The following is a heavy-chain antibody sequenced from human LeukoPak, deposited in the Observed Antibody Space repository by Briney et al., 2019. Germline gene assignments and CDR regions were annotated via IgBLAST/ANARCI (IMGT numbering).Heavy chain of an antibody. J-gene: IGHJ4*02. V-gene: IGHV3-21*06. CDR1: GFTFSSYS. CDR2: ISSSSSYI. D-gene: IGHD1-26*01. Sequence: PGGSLRLSCAASGFTFSSYSMNWVRQAPGKGLEWVSSISSSSSYIYYADSVKGRFTISRDNAKNSLYLQMNSLRAEDTAVYYCARDGIVGATIDYWAREPWSPSPQ. CDR3: ARDGIVGATIDY.